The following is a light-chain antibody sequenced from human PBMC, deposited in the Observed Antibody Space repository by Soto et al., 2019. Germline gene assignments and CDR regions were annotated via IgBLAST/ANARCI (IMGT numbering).Light chain of an antibody. CDR1: QSLLHSNGYNY. J-gene: IGKJ4*01. CDR2: LGS. V-gene: IGKV2-28*01. Sequence: DIVMTQSPLSLPVTPGEPASISCRSSQSLLHSNGYNYLDWYLQKPGQSPQLLIYLGSNRASGVPDRFSGSGSGTDFTLEISRVEAEDVGVYYCMQALQTRQLTFGGGTKVEIK. CDR3: MQALQTRQLT.